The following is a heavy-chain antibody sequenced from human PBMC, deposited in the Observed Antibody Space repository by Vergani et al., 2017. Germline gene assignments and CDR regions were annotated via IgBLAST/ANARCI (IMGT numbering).Heavy chain of an antibody. J-gene: IGHJ4*02. V-gene: IGHV3-21*01. CDR2: ISSSSSYI. Sequence: EVQLVESGGGLVKPGGSLRLSCAASGFTFSSYSMNWVRQAPGKGLEWVPSISSSSSYIYDADSVKGRFTISRDNAKNSLYLQMNSLRAEDTAVYYCARDLSAYEDKTVPAAISQREYYFDYWGQGTLVTVSS. D-gene: IGHD2-2*02. CDR3: ARDLSAYEDKTVPAAISQREYYFDY. CDR1: GFTFSSYS.